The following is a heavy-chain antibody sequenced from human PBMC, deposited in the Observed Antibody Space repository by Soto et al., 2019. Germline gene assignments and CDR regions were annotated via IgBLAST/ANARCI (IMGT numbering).Heavy chain of an antibody. CDR2: IYYSGST. Sequence: PSETLSLTCTVSGGSISSGDYYWSWIRQPPGKGLEWIGYIYYSGSTYYNPSLKSRVTISVDTSKNQFSLKLSSVTAADTAVYYCARLELYHENWFDPWGQGTLVTVSS. CDR3: ARLELYHENWFDP. V-gene: IGHV4-30-4*01. CDR1: GGSISSGDYY. J-gene: IGHJ5*02. D-gene: IGHD1-7*01.